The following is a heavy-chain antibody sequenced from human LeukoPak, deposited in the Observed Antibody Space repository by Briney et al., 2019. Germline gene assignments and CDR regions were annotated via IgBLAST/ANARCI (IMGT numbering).Heavy chain of an antibody. J-gene: IGHJ6*03. Sequence: GGSLRLSCAASGFTFSSYEMNWVRQAPGKGLEWVSYISSSGSTIYYADSVKGRFTISRDNAKNSLYLQMNRLRAEDTAVYYCAREEIVVVPAAYYYHMDVWGKGTTVTVSS. CDR1: GFTFSSYE. V-gene: IGHV3-48*03. CDR2: ISSSGSTI. CDR3: AREEIVVVPAAYYYHMDV. D-gene: IGHD2-2*01.